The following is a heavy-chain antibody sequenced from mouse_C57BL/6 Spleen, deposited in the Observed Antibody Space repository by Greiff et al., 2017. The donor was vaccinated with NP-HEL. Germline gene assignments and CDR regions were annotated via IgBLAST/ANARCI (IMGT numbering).Heavy chain of an antibody. J-gene: IGHJ2*01. CDR1: GYAFSSSW. V-gene: IGHV1-82*01. Sequence: QVQLQQSGPELVKPGASVKISCKASGYAFSSSWMNWVKQRPGKGLEWIGRIYPGDGDTNYNGKFKGKATLTADKSSSTAYMQLSSLTSEDSAVYFCARYVDYFDYWGQGTTLTVSS. CDR2: IYPGDGDT. CDR3: ARYVDYFDY.